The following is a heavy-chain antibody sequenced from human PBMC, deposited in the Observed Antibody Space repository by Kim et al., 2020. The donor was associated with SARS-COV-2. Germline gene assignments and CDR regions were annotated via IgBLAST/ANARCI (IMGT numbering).Heavy chain of an antibody. CDR3: VRMSLEVSSDYYYYAMDV. V-gene: IGHV3-30*04. CDR2: ISYDGSEK. Sequence: GGSLRLSCTAPEFTISSYTLHWVRQAPGKGLEWVAVISYDGSEKYYADSVKGRFSISRDNSRNTLYLQLNSLRTEDTAVYYCVRMSLEVSSDYYYYAMDVWGQGTTVTVPS. D-gene: IGHD6-6*01. CDR1: EFTISSYT. J-gene: IGHJ6*02.